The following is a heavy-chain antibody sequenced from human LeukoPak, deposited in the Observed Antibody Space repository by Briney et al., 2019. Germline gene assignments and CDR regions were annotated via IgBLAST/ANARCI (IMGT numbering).Heavy chain of an antibody. V-gene: IGHV3-30-3*01. D-gene: IGHD3-3*01. CDR2: ISYDGSNK. Sequence: GGSLRLSCAASGFTFSSYAMHWVRQAPGKGLEWVAVISYDGSNKYYADSVKGRFTISRGNSKNTLYLQMNSLRAEDTAVYYCARDLGGITIFGVVRGFFDYWGQGTLVTVSS. CDR3: ARDLGGITIFGVVRGFFDY. J-gene: IGHJ4*02. CDR1: GFTFSSYA.